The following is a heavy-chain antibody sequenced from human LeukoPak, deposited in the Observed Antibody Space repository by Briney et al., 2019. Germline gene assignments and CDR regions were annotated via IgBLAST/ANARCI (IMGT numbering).Heavy chain of an antibody. CDR2: IWYDGSNK. D-gene: IGHD2-15*01. Sequence: GGSLRLSCAAPGFTFSSYGMHWVRQAPGKGLEWVAVIWYDGSNKYYADSVKGRFTISRDNSKNTLYLQMNSLRAEDTAVYYCARDAGYCSGGSCYPGQFDYWGQGTLVTVSS. CDR1: GFTFSSYG. J-gene: IGHJ4*02. V-gene: IGHV3-33*01. CDR3: ARDAGYCSGGSCYPGQFDY.